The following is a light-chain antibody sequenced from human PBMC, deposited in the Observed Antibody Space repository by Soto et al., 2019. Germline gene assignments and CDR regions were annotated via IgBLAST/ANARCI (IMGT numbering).Light chain of an antibody. Sequence: QSVLTQPRSVSGSPGQSVTISCTGTSSDVDNYKSVSWYQHHPGTAPKLMIYDVTKRPSGVPDRFSGSKSGNTASLTISGLQAEDEADYYCCSYADIVIFGGGTKLTVL. CDR2: DVT. J-gene: IGLJ2*01. V-gene: IGLV2-11*01. CDR3: CSYADIVI. CDR1: SSDVDNYKS.